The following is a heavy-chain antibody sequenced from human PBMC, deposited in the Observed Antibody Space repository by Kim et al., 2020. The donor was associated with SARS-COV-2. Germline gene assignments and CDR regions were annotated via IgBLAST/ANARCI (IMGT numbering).Heavy chain of an antibody. CDR3: ARGGMWLRLDY. CDR2: I. D-gene: IGHD2-21*01. Sequence: IYYASSMKGRFTITIDNAQNSLYLQMNSLREEDTAVYYCARGGMWLRLDYWGQGTLVTVSS. J-gene: IGHJ4*02. V-gene: IGHV3-48*02.